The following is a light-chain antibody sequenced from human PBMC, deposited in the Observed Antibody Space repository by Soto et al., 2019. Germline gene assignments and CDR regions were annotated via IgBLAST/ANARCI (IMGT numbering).Light chain of an antibody. V-gene: IGKV1-8*01. CDR1: QGISSY. Sequence: AIRMTQSPSSLSASTGDRVTITCRASQGISSYLAWYQQKPGKAPKLLIYAASTLQSGVPSRFSGSGSGTDFTLTISCLQSEDFATYYCQQYYSYLLLTFGQGTKVDIK. CDR3: QQYYSYLLLT. J-gene: IGKJ1*01. CDR2: AAS.